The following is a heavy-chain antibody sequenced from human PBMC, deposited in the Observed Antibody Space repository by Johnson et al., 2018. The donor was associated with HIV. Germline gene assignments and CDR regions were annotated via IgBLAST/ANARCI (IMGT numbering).Heavy chain of an antibody. CDR1: GFTFRIYG. CDR3: AKKQAAAGTGGGAFDI. Sequence: QVQLVESGGGVVQPGGSLRLSCAASGFTFRIYGMQWVRQAPGKGLEWLAYIRSDGVNKQYTDSVKGRFTISRDNSKNTLYLQMNSLRTEDTAVYYCAKKQAAAGTGGGAFDIWGQGTMVTVSS. J-gene: IGHJ3*02. V-gene: IGHV3-30*02. CDR2: IRSDGVNK. D-gene: IGHD6-13*01.